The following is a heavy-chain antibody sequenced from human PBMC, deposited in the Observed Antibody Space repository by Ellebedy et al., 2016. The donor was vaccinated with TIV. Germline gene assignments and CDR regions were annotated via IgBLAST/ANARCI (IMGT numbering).Heavy chain of an antibody. J-gene: IGHJ4*02. D-gene: IGHD2-2*02. V-gene: IGHV3-23*01. Sequence: GESLKISCAASGFTFSSFVMSWVRQAPGKGLEWVSAISGSGGSTYYADSVKGRCTISRDISRNTLYLQMNSLRAEDTAVYYCARSPYTGYSDLGFDYWGQGSLVTVSS. CDR2: ISGSGGST. CDR1: GFTFSSFV. CDR3: ARSPYTGYSDLGFDY.